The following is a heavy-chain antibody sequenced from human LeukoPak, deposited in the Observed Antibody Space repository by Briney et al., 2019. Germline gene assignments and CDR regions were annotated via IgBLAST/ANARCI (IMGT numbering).Heavy chain of an antibody. Sequence: SCKASGYTFTTYGISWVRQAPGKGLEWVSTISGSGGSTYYADSVKGRFTISRDNSKNTLYLQMNSLRAEDTAVYYCAKGSASFDYWGQGTLVTVSS. CDR2: ISGSGGST. V-gene: IGHV3-23*01. CDR1: GYTFTTYG. CDR3: AKGSASFDY. J-gene: IGHJ4*02.